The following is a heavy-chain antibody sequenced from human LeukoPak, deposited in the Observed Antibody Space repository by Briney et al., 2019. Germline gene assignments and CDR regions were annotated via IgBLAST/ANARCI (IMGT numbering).Heavy chain of an antibody. CDR2: INPDGSRQ. D-gene: IGHD1-1*01. CDR1: GFTFSGSW. CDR3: AKLLNMGTTYDS. V-gene: IGHV3-7*01. J-gene: IGHJ4*02. Sequence: GGSLTLSCEASGFTFSGSWMSWVRQAPGQGQEWVASINPDGSRQLYVDSVSGRFAISRDNTKRLLYLQMNSLGVEDTAMYYCAKLLNMGTTYDSWGQGTRVTVSS.